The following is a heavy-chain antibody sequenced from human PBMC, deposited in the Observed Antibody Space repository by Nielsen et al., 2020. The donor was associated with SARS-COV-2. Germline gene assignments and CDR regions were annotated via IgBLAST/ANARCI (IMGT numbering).Heavy chain of an antibody. CDR2: ISYDGSNK. J-gene: IGHJ4*02. V-gene: IGHV3-33*05. CDR1: GFTFSSYG. Sequence: GESLKISCAASGFTFSSYGMHWVRQAPGKGLEWVAVISYDGSNKYYADSVKGRFTISRDNSKNTLYLQMNSLRAEDTAVYYCAKDEEGDIVGWGQGTLVTVSS. D-gene: IGHD2-21*02. CDR3: AKDEEGDIVG.